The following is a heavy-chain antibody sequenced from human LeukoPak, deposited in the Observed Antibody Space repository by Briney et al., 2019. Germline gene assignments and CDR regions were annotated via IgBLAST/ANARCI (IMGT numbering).Heavy chain of an antibody. Sequence: PSETLSLTCTVTGGSISSYYWSWIRQPPGKGLEWIGYIYYSGSTYYNPSLKSRVTISVDTSKNQFSLKLSSVTAADTAVYYCARRFSSSWFDDAFDIWGQGTMVTVSS. J-gene: IGHJ3*02. CDR2: IYYSGST. CDR3: ARRFSSSWFDDAFDI. D-gene: IGHD6-13*01. CDR1: GGSISSYY. V-gene: IGHV4-59*08.